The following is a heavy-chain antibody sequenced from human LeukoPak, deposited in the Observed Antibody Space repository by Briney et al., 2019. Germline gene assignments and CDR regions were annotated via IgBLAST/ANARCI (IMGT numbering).Heavy chain of an antibody. Sequence: SETLSLTCAVYGGSFSGYYWSWIRQPPGKGLEWIGEINHSGSTNYNPSLKSRVTISVDTSKNQFSLKLSSVTAADTAVYYCARVRHYYGSAPWGQGTLDTVSS. CDR2: INHSGST. CDR1: GGSFSGYY. J-gene: IGHJ5*02. CDR3: ARVRHYYGSAP. V-gene: IGHV4-34*01. D-gene: IGHD3-10*01.